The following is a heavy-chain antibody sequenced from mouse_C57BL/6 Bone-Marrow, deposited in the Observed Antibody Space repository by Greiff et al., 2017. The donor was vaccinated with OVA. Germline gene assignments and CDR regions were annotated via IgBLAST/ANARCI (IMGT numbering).Heavy chain of an antibody. V-gene: IGHV1-82*01. J-gene: IGHJ2*01. CDR1: GYAFSSSW. Sequence: VQLQQSGPELVKPGASVKISCKASGYAFSSSWMNWVKQRPGKGLEWIGRIYPGDGDTNYNGKFKGKATLTADKSSSTAYMQLSSLTSEDSAVYFCARQRLDYWGQGTTLTVSS. CDR2: IYPGDGDT. CDR3: ARQRLDY.